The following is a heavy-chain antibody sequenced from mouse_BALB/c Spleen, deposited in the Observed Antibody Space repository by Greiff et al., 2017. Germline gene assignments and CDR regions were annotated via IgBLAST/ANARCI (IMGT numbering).Heavy chain of an antibody. CDR2: INPSTGYT. V-gene: IGHV1-7*01. CDR3: ARGGYYYGSICDY. Sequence: QVQLQQSGAELAKPGASVKMSCKASGYTFTSYWMHWVKQRPGQGLEWIGYINPSTGYTEYNQKFKDKATLTADKSSSTAYMQLSSLTSEDSAVYYCARGGYYYGSICDYWGQGTTLTVSS. J-gene: IGHJ2*01. CDR1: GYTFTSYW. D-gene: IGHD1-1*01.